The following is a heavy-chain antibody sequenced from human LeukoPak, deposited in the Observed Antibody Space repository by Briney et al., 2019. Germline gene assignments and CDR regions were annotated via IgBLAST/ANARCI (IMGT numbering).Heavy chain of an antibody. CDR2: IYHTGTT. V-gene: IGHV4-38-2*02. CDR3: ARERVYSGYDDGIDY. J-gene: IGHJ4*02. Sequence: PSETLSLTCSVSGISVNTTYFWGWIRQAPGKGLEWIGSIYHTGTTDYNPSLKSRVTISIDTSKNQFSLKLSSVTAADTAVYYCARERVYSGYDDGIDYWGQGTLVTVSS. D-gene: IGHD5-12*01. CDR1: GISVNTTYF.